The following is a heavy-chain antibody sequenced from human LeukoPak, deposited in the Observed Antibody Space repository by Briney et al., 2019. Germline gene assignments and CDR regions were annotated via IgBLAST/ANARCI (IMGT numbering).Heavy chain of an antibody. D-gene: IGHD2-2*01. V-gene: IGHV3-11*01. Sequence: GGSPRLSCAASGFAFSDYYINWIRQAPGQGLKWISYISHTSRTIYYAESVKGRFTISRDNTEKLVYLQMNSLRVDDTAQYYCASGLLTSTSGYPYFETWGPGTLVTVSS. J-gene: IGHJ5*02. CDR1: GFAFSDYY. CDR2: ISHTSRTI. CDR3: ASGLLTSTSGYPYFET.